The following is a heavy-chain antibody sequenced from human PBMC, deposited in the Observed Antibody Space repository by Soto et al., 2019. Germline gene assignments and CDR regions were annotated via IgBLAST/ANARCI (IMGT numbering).Heavy chain of an antibody. CDR2: IYHSGST. Sequence: QLQLQESGSGLVKPSQTLSLTCAVSGGSISSGGYSWSWIRQPPGKGLEWIGYIYHSGSTYYNPSLKRRVTISVDRSKNQCSLKLGSVAAADTAVYYCAGGIAARPLGYWGQGTLVTVSS. CDR1: GGSISSGGYS. V-gene: IGHV4-30-2*01. J-gene: IGHJ4*02. CDR3: AGGIAARPLGY. D-gene: IGHD6-6*01.